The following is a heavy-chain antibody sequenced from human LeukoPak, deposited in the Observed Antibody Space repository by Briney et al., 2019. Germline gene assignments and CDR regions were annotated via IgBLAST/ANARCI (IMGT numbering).Heavy chain of an antibody. CDR2: IRGSGDST. J-gene: IGHJ6*02. CDR3: ARDYFGSGTYYPYQYYGMDV. D-gene: IGHD3-10*01. Sequence: GASLRLSCAAAGFNVRAYGMSWVSQDAGKGLEWVSTIRGSGDSTYHADSVKGRFTISRDNSKNTLSLQMNSLRAEDTAVYFCARDYFGSGTYYPYQYYGMDVWGQGTTVTVSS. V-gene: IGHV3-23*01. CDR1: GFNVRAYG.